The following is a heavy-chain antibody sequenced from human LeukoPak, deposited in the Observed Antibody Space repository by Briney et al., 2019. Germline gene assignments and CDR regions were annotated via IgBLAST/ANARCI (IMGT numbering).Heavy chain of an antibody. CDR3: ATYTNWVAGDV. V-gene: IGHV3-7*01. D-gene: IGHD7-27*01. CDR1: GFTFSDSW. Sequence: GGSLRLSCAASGFTFSDSWMSWVRQAPGKGLEWVADIKKDGSEKDYVDSVKGRFTISRDNAKNSLYLQMNSLRAEDTAVYYCATYTNWVAGDVWGQGTTVSVSS. CDR2: IKKDGSEK. J-gene: IGHJ6*02.